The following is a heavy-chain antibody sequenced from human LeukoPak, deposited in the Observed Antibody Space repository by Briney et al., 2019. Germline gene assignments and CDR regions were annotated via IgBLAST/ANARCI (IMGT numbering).Heavy chain of an antibody. CDR2: IYSGGST. J-gene: IGHJ4*02. CDR1: GFTVSSNY. V-gene: IGHV3-53*01. D-gene: IGHD6-13*01. CDR3: ARETIDEAAGIDY. Sequence: GGSLILSCAASGFTVSSNYMSWVRQAPGKGLEWVSVIYSGGSTYYADSVKGRFTISRDNSKNTLYLQMNSLRAEDTAVYYCARETIDEAAGIDYWGQGTLVTVSS.